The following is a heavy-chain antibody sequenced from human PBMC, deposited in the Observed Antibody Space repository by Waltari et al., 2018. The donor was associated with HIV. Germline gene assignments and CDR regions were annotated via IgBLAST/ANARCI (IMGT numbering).Heavy chain of an antibody. Sequence: EVQLVESGGGLVQPGGSLRLSCAASGFTFSAHYMDWVRQAPGKGLEWVGRTRNKANSYTTEYAASVKGRFTISRDDSKNSLYLQMNSLKTEDTAVYYCTGATTAPPFDYWGQGTLVTVSS. CDR3: TGATTAPPFDY. V-gene: IGHV3-72*01. CDR1: GFTFSAHY. J-gene: IGHJ4*02. CDR2: TRNKANSYTT. D-gene: IGHD1-26*01.